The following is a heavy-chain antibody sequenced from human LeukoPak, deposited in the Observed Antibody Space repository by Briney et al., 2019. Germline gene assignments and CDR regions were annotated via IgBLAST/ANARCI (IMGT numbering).Heavy chain of an antibody. D-gene: IGHD2-15*01. J-gene: IGHJ4*02. V-gene: IGHV3-74*01. CDR1: GFTFSTTW. CDR3: ARDARYCSDY. CDR2: INSDSSRT. Sequence: GGSLRLSCAASGFTFSTTWMHWVRQAPGKGLEWVALINSDSSRTTYADSVKGRFTISRDNAKNTLYLQMNSLRVEDTAVYFCARDARYCSDYWGQGILVPVSS.